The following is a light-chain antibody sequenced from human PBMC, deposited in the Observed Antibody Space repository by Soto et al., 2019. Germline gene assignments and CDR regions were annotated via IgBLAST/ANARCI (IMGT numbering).Light chain of an antibody. Sequence: QSALTQPASASGSPGQSVTISCTGTSSDVGGYNYVYWYQQHPGKAPKLMLYEVTKRPSGVPDRFSGSKSGNTASLTVSGLQAEDEADYYCSSYAASNTYVFGAGTKLTVL. V-gene: IGLV2-8*01. CDR3: SSYAASNTYV. CDR1: SSDVGGYNY. CDR2: EVT. J-gene: IGLJ1*01.